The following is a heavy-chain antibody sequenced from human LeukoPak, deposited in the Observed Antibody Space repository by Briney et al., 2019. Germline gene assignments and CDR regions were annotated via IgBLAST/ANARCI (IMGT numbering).Heavy chain of an antibody. J-gene: IGHJ5*02. D-gene: IGHD6-6*01. CDR3: ARVKGSNWLDP. CDR1: GVSISIFY. CDR2: SSNTEGT. Sequence: SETLSLTCTVSGVSISIFYWTWIRQPPGKGLEWIGYSSNTEGTYYNPSLKSRVTISLDTSKNQFSLRLNSVTAADTAVYYCARVKGSNWLDPWGQGTLVTVSS. V-gene: IGHV4-59*01.